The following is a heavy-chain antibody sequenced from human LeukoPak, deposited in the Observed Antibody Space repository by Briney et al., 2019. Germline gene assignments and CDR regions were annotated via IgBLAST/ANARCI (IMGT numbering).Heavy chain of an antibody. D-gene: IGHD6-6*01. J-gene: IGHJ4*02. CDR3: ARFVEGIAARLDY. CDR2: IYYSGST. Sequence: SETLSLTCTVSGGSVSSGSYYWSWIRQPPGKGLEWIGYIYYSGSTNYNPSLKSRVTISVDTSKNQFSLKLSSVTAADTAVYYCARFVEGIAARLDYWGQGTLVTVSS. V-gene: IGHV4-61*01. CDR1: GGSVSSGSYY.